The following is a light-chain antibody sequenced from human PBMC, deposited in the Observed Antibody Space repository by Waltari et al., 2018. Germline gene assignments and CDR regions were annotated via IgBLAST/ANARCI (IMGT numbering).Light chain of an antibody. J-gene: IGKJ1*01. CDR2: TAT. V-gene: IGKV1D-8*01. CDR3: QQNYAFPRT. CDR1: QDVKNY. Sequence: VIWVTQSPSLLSASTGDTVSITCRTSQDVKNYFAWYRQKPGKAPELLIYTATFLQTGVPSRFSGSGSGTDFTLTITSLQSEDVATYFCQQNYAFPRTFGQGTKVEVK.